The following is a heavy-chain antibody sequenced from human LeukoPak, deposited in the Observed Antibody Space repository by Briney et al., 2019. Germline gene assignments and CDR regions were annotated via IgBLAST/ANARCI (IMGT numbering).Heavy chain of an antibody. CDR1: GFTFSNAW. CDR2: IYSGGST. D-gene: IGHD3-10*01. Sequence: PGGSLRLSCVASGFTFSNAWMNWVRQAPGKGLEWVSVIYSGGSTYYADSVKGRFTISRDNSKNTLYLQMNSLRAEDTAVYCCARGPGDANYGMDVWGQGTTVTVSS. V-gene: IGHV3-66*01. J-gene: IGHJ6*02. CDR3: ARGPGDANYGMDV.